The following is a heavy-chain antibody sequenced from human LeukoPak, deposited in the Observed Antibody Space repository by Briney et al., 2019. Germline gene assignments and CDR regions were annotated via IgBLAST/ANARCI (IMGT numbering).Heavy chain of an antibody. CDR3: ARLNSSGYYYGWFDP. CDR2: IYYSGSS. J-gene: IGHJ5*02. CDR1: GGSISSGGYY. D-gene: IGHD3-22*01. Sequence: SETLSLTCTVSGGSISSGGYYWSWIRQHPGKGLEWIGYIYYSGSSYYNPSLKSRVTISVDTSKNQFSLKLSSVTAADTAVYYCARLNSSGYYYGWFDPWSQGTLVTVSS. V-gene: IGHV4-31*03.